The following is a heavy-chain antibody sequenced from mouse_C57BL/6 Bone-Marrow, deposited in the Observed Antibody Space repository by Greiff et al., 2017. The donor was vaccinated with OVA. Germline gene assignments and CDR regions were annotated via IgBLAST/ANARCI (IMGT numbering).Heavy chain of an antibody. Sequence: QVQLQQSGPGLVKPSQSLFLTCSITGFPITSGYYWIWIRQSPGKPLEWMGYITHSGETFYNPSLQSPISITRETSKNQFFLQLNSVTTEDTAMYYCAGDPPLYDGYLYWYFDVWGTGTTVTVSS. CDR2: ITHSGET. J-gene: IGHJ1*03. CDR3: AGDPPLYDGYLYWYFDV. CDR1: GFPITSGYY. V-gene: IGHV12-3*01. D-gene: IGHD2-3*01.